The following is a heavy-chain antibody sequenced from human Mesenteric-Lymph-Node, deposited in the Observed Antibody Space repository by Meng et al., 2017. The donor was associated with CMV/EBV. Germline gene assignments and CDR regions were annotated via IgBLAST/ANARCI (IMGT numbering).Heavy chain of an antibody. CDR1: GFTFTNYA. CDR2: ISGGGGST. CDR3: AKWGTNYYDSTLDY. J-gene: IGHJ4*02. V-gene: IGHV3-23*01. D-gene: IGHD3-22*01. Sequence: GESLKISCAASGFTFTNYAMTWVRQAPGKGLEWVSTISGGGGSTYYADSVKGRFTISRDNSKNTLYLQMNRLRAEDTAVYYCAKWGTNYYDSTLDYWGQGTLVTVSS.